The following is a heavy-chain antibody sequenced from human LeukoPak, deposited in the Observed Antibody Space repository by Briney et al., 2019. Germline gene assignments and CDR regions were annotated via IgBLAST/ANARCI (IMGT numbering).Heavy chain of an antibody. CDR1: GYTFTNYG. CDR2: ITPYKGDT. CDR3: ARDLTDLWTGYYFRLHY. Sequence: ASVKVSCKASGYTFTNYGISWVRQAPGQGLEWMGWITPYKGDTNYAQKVQDRVTMTADTSTNTAYMELRGLRSDDTAVYYCARDLTDLWTGYYFRLHYWGQGTLVTVSS. D-gene: IGHD3/OR15-3a*01. V-gene: IGHV1-18*01. J-gene: IGHJ4*02.